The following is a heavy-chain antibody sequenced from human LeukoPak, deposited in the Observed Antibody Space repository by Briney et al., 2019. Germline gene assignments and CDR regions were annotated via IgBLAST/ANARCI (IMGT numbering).Heavy chain of an antibody. CDR3: ARVGGYSSSEYYFDY. CDR2: IYTSGST. V-gene: IGHV4-4*07. Sequence: PSETLSLTCTVSGGSISSYYWSWIRQPAGKGLEWIGRIYTSGSTNYNPSLKSRVTMSVDTSKNQFSLKLSSVTAADTAVYYCARVGGYSSSEYYFDYWGQGTLVTVPS. CDR1: GGSISSYY. J-gene: IGHJ4*02. D-gene: IGHD6-6*01.